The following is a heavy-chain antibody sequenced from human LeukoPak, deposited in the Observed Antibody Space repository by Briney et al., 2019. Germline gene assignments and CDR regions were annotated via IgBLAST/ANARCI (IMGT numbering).Heavy chain of an antibody. J-gene: IGHJ4*02. Sequence: GGSLRRSCVPSGFSFRSYWMAWVRQAPGKGLEWVANMKHDGIEKYHVDSVKGRFTISRDNTKNSLYLHMSSLRVEDTAVYYCAREGRGGYNYPALDFWGQGILVTVSS. CDR1: GFSFRSYW. D-gene: IGHD5-24*01. V-gene: IGHV3-7*05. CDR3: AREGRGGYNYPALDF. CDR2: MKHDGIEK.